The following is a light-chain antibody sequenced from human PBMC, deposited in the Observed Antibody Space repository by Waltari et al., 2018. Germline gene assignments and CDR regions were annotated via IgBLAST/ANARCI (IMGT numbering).Light chain of an antibody. CDR3: SSYADSNTFL. CDR1: SSDIGGYNR. V-gene: IGLV2-8*01. CDR2: EVS. Sequence: QAALTQPPSMSGSPGQSVTISCTGTSSDIGGYNRVSWYQQHPGKAPKFMIYEVSRRPAGVSERFSGSKSGNTASLTISVLQAEDEADYYCSSYADSNTFLFGGGTRLTVL. J-gene: IGLJ2*01.